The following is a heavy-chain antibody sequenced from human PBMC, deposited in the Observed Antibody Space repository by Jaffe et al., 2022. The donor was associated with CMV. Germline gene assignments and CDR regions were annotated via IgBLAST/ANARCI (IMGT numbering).Heavy chain of an antibody. CDR3: TRRNYDILTGYDY. J-gene: IGHJ4*02. CDR2: IRSKANSYAT. D-gene: IGHD3-9*01. CDR1: GFTFSGSA. Sequence: EVQLVESGGGLVQPGGSLKLSCAASGFTFSGSAMHWVRQASGKGLEWVGRIRSKANSYATAYAASVKGRFTISRDDSKNTAYLQMNSLKTEDTAVYYCTRRNYDILTGYDYWGQGTLVTVSS. V-gene: IGHV3-73*02.